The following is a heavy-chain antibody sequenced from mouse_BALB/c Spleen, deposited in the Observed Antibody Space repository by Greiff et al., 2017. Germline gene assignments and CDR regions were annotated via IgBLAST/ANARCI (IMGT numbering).Heavy chain of an antibody. J-gene: IGHJ2*01. CDR3: ARYYAEDYLDY. Sequence: QVQLQQPGAELVKPGTSVKLSCKASGYNFTSYWINWVKLRPGQGLEWIGDIYPGSGSTNYNEKFKSKATLTVDTSSSTAYMQLSSLASEDSALYYCARYYAEDYLDYWGQGTTLTVSS. CDR1: GYNFTSYW. CDR2: IYPGSGST. V-gene: IGHV1-55*01. D-gene: IGHD1-1*02.